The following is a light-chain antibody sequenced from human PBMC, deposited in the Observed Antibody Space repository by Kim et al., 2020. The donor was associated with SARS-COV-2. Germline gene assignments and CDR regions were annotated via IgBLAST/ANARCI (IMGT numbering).Light chain of an antibody. J-gene: IGLJ2*01. CDR1: SSDVGGYNY. CDR2: DVS. V-gene: IGLV2-14*01. CDR3: SSYTSSSNVV. Sequence: QSALTQPASVSGSPGQSITISCTGTSSDVGGYNYVSWYQQHPGKAPKLLIYDVSKRPSGVSNRFSGSKSGNTASLTISGLQAEDEAVYYCSSYTSSSNVVVGGGTQLAV.